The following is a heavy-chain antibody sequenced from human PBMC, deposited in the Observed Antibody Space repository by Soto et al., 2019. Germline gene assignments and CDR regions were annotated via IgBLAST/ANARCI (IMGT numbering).Heavy chain of an antibody. CDR3: AKRDYGSGRSPSVINY. Sequence: QLLESGGGLVQPGGSLRLSCAASGFTFTSYSMNWVRQAPGKGLQWVATVGGGGDNIFYADSVEGRFTVSRDDSQSMLFLQMNSLRPEDTAVYFCAKRDYGSGRSPSVINYWGQGTLVTVSS. CDR1: GFTFTSYS. CDR2: VGGGGDNI. V-gene: IGHV3-23*01. J-gene: IGHJ4*02. D-gene: IGHD3-10*01.